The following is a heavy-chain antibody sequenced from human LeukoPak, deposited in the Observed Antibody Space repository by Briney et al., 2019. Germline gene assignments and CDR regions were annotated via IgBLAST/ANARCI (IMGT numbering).Heavy chain of an antibody. CDR3: AKDLGPLHQVNWFDP. J-gene: IGHJ5*02. Sequence: GGSLRLSCAASGFTFSSYAMSWVRQAPGKGLEWVSAISGSGGSTYYADSVKGRFTISRDNSKNTLYLRMNSLRAEDTAVYYCAKDLGPLHQVNWFDPWGQGTLVTVSS. V-gene: IGHV3-23*01. CDR1: GFTFSSYA. CDR2: ISGSGGST. D-gene: IGHD3-16*01.